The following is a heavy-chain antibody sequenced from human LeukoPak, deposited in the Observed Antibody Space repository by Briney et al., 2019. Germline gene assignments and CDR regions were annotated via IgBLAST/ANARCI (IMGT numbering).Heavy chain of an antibody. CDR1: GYSISSGYY. CDR2: IYHSGST. Sequence: KPSETLSLTCTVSGYSISSGYYWGWIRQPPGKGLEWIGSIYHSGSTYYNPSLKSRVTISVDTSKNQFSLKLSSVTAADTAVYYCARSTAIAVAGYFDYWGQGTLVTVSS. CDR3: ARSTAIAVAGYFDY. D-gene: IGHD6-19*01. V-gene: IGHV4-38-2*02. J-gene: IGHJ4*02.